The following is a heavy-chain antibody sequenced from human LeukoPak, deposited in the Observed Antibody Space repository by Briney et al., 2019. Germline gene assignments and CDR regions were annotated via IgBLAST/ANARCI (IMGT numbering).Heavy chain of an antibody. J-gene: IGHJ5*02. V-gene: IGHV3-74*01. CDR2: IRGDGTNP. D-gene: IGHD2/OR15-2a*01. Sequence: GGSLRLSCAASGCAFNTYWMHWVRQVPGKGLVWVSRIRGDGTNPIYAGSVKGRFTISRDNAKNTLYLQMNSPRAEDTAVYYCARDTYYAPFDPWGQGTLVTVSS. CDR1: GCAFNTYW. CDR3: ARDTYYAPFDP.